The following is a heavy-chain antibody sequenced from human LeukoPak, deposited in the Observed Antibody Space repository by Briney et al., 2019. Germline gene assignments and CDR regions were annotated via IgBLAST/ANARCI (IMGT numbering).Heavy chain of an antibody. V-gene: IGHV3-64*01. J-gene: IGHJ4*02. D-gene: IGHD5-18*01. Sequence: GGSLRLSCAASGFTFSSYAMHWVRQAPGKGLEYVSAISRNGGSTYYANSVKGRFTISRDNSKNTLYLQVGSLRAEDTAVYYCARVGDVDTFDYWGQGTLVTVSS. CDR2: ISRNGGST. CDR1: GFTFSSYA. CDR3: ARVGDVDTFDY.